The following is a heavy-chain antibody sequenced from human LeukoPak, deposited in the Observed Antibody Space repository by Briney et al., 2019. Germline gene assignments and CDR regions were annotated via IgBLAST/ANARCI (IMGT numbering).Heavy chain of an antibody. CDR2: INQGGSVK. D-gene: IGHD5-12*01. J-gene: IGHJ4*02. CDR1: GFPFSDSW. CDR3: ARVGYSGWNLEY. Sequence: GGSLRLSCAASGFPFSDSWMDWVRQAPGKGMEWVANINQGGSVKYYVDSVKGRFTISRDDAKNSLYVQMNSLTDKDTYVYYCARVGYSGWNLEYWGQGTLVTVSS. V-gene: IGHV3-7*01.